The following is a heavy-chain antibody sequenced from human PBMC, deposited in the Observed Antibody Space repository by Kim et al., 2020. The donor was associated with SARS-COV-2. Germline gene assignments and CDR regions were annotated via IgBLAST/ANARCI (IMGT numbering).Heavy chain of an antibody. Sequence: KGRFTISRDNSKNTLYLQMNSLRAEETAVYYCARDSHPQTSSGPIPHFDYWGQGTLVTVSS. J-gene: IGHJ4*02. V-gene: IGHV3-30*07. CDR3: ARDSHPQTSSGPIPHFDY. D-gene: IGHD6-19*01.